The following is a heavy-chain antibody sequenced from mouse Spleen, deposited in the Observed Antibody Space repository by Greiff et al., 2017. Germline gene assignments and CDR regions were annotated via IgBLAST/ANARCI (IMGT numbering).Heavy chain of an antibody. CDR1: GYTFTSYW. J-gene: IGHJ3*01. D-gene: IGHD2-3*01. V-gene: IGHV1-87*01. Sequence: VQLQQSGAELARPGASVKLSCKASGYTFTSYWMQWVKQRPGQGLEWIGAIYPGDGDTRYTQKFKGKATLTADKSSSTAYMQLSSLASEDSAVYYCARWLLRAYWGQGTLVTVSA. CDR3: ARWLLRAY. CDR2: IYPGDGDT.